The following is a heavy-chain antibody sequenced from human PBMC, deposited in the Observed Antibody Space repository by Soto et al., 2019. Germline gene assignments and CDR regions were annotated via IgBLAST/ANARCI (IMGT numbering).Heavy chain of an antibody. Sequence: SLKVSCKASGVAFSRNTISWVRQAPGQGLEWMGGILPIFGSANYAQKFQGRVTITADEYTRTAYMELSRLRSEDTAVYYCARQFDSDTSGYYYAYWGQGTLVTVSS. V-gene: IGHV1-69*13. CDR3: ARQFDSDTSGYYYAY. J-gene: IGHJ4*02. CDR2: ILPIFGSA. D-gene: IGHD3-22*01. CDR1: GVAFSRNT.